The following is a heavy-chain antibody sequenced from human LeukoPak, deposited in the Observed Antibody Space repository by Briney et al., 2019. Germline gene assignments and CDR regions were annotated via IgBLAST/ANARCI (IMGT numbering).Heavy chain of an antibody. D-gene: IGHD2-2*01. CDR2: TYPGYSDT. V-gene: IGHV5-51*01. J-gene: IGHJ6*03. CDR3: ARHLPAAINYYMDV. CDR1: GSRFTSYW. Sequence: GASLKISCKGSGSRFTSYWIGWVRQMPGKGLEWMGVTYPGYSDTRYSPSFQGQVTISADKSISTAYLQWSSLKASDTAMYYCARHLPAAINYYMDVWGKGTTVTVSS.